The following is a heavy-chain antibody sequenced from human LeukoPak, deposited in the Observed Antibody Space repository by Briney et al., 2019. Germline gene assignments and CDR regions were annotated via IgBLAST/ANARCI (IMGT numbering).Heavy chain of an antibody. CDR2: ISSSSSYI. CDR3: ARDSGSLKGSCAY. J-gene: IGHJ4*02. Sequence: PGGSLRLSCAASGFTFSSYSMNWVRQAPGKGLEWVSSISSSSSYIYYADSVKGRFTISRDNAKNSLYLQMNSLRAEDTAVYYCARDSGSLKGSCAYWGQGTLVTVSS. CDR1: GFTFSSYS. D-gene: IGHD1-26*01. V-gene: IGHV3-21*01.